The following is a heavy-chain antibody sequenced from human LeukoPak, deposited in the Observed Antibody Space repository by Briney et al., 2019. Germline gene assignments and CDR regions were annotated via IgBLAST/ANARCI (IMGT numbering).Heavy chain of an antibody. J-gene: IGHJ3*02. D-gene: IGHD5-18*01. CDR2: IYYSGST. V-gene: IGHV4-59*01. CDR1: GGSISSYY. Sequence: PSETLSLTCTVSGGSISSYYWSWIRQPPGKGLERIGYIYYSGSTNYNPSLKSRVTISVDTSKNQFSLKLSSVTAADTAVYYCARDRIGYSYGSDAFDIWGQGTVVTVSS. CDR3: ARDRIGYSYGSDAFDI.